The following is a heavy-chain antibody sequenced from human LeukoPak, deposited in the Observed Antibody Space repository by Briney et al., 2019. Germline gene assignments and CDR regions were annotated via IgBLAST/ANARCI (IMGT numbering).Heavy chain of an antibody. D-gene: IGHD1-26*01. J-gene: IGHJ4*02. CDR3: ALDSGSYRSLDY. CDR2: IIPIFGTA. Sequence: ASVKVSCKASGGTFSSYAISWVRQAPGQGLEWMGGIIPIFGTANYAQKFQGRVTITADESTSTAYMELSSLRSEDTAVYYCALDSGSYRSLDYWGQGTLVTVSS. CDR1: GGTFSSYA. V-gene: IGHV1-69*13.